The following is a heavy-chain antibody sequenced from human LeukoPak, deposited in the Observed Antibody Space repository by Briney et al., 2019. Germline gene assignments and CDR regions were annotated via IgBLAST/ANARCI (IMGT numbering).Heavy chain of an antibody. V-gene: IGHV3-23*01. J-gene: IGHJ6*02. Sequence: GGSLRLSCAASGFTFSSYAMSWVRQAPGKGLEWVSAISSSGGRTSYVDSVKGRFTISRDNSKNTLYLQMNSLRAEDTAVYYCARDTSSLYYYYGMDVWGQGTTVTVSS. CDR2: ISSSGGRT. CDR1: GFTFSSYA. CDR3: ARDTSSLYYYYGMDV. D-gene: IGHD5-18*01.